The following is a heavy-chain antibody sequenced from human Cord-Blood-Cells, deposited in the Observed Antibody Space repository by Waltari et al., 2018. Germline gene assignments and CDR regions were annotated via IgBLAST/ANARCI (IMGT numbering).Heavy chain of an antibody. Sequence: EVQLVESGGGLVKPGGSLRLSCAASGFTFSSYSMNWVRQAPGQGLEWVSSISSSSSYIYYADSVKGRFTISRDNAKNSLYLQMNSLRAEDTAVYYCARDSWIVVVPAAMDWYFDLWGRGTLVTVSS. CDR1: GFTFSSYS. V-gene: IGHV3-21*01. CDR3: ARDSWIVVVPAAMDWYFDL. J-gene: IGHJ2*01. CDR2: ISSSSSYI. D-gene: IGHD2-2*01.